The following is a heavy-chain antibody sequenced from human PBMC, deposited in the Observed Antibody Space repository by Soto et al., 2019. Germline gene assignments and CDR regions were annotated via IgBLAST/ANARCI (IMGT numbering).Heavy chain of an antibody. CDR1: GFTFSRFG. J-gene: IGHJ5*02. D-gene: IGHD2-15*01. V-gene: IGHV3-30*03. Sequence: GGSLRLSCAASGFTFSRFGMHWVRQAPGKGLEWVAVISYDGSNRFYADSVKGRFTVSRDISKNILFLQMNNLRAEDSAIYYCARELPPDLWGQGTLVTVSS. CDR2: ISYDGSNR. CDR3: ARELPPDL.